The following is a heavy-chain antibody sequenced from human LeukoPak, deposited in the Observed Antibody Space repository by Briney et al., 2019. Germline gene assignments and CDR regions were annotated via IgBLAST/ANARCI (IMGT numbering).Heavy chain of an antibody. CDR2: ISSSGSTI. CDR3: ARGLASWIQLWSASDY. Sequence: GGSLRLSCAASGFTFSDYYMSWIRQAPGKGLEWVSYISSSGSTIYYADSMKGRFTISRDNAKNSLYLQMNSLRAEDTAVYYCARGLASWIQLWSASDYWGQGTLVTVSS. J-gene: IGHJ4*02. CDR1: GFTFSDYY. D-gene: IGHD5-18*01. V-gene: IGHV3-11*01.